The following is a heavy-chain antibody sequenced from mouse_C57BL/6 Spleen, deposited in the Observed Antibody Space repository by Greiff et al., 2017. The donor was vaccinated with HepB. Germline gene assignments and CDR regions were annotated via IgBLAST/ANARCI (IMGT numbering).Heavy chain of an antibody. D-gene: IGHD1-1*01. Sequence: QVQLKESGAELARPGASVKLSCKASGYTFTSYGINWVKQRTGQGLEWIGEIYPRSGNTYYNEKFKGKATLTADKSSSTAYMELRSLTSEDSAVYVCARDDGSTVYAMDYWGQGTTVTVSS. CDR1: GYTFTSYG. CDR3: ARDDGSTVYAMDY. J-gene: IGHJ4*01. CDR2: IYPRSGNT. V-gene: IGHV1-81*01.